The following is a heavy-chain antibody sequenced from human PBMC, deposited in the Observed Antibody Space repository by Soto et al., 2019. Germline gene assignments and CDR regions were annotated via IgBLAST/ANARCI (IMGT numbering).Heavy chain of an antibody. CDR2: IIPIFGTA. CDR1: GGTFSSYA. D-gene: IGHD3-22*01. CDR3: ARRGWYIDYAGYDSSGALGY. Sequence: SVKVACKASGGTFSSYAISSVRQAPGQGLEWMGGIIPIFGTANYAQKFQGRVTITADESTSTAYMELSSLRSEDTAVYYCARRGWYIDYAGYDSSGALGYWG. J-gene: IGHJ4*01. V-gene: IGHV1-69*13.